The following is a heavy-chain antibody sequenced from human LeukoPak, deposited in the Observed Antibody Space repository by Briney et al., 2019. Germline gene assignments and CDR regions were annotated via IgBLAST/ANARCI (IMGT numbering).Heavy chain of an antibody. V-gene: IGHV3-48*01. CDR1: GFTFSSYT. Sequence: GGSLRLSCAASGFTFSSYTINWVRQAPGKGLEWLSYITSDSSSISYADSVRGRFTISRDNSKNTLYLQMNSLRAEDTAVYYCAKDPRGYSYGRDAFDIWGQGTMVTVSS. J-gene: IGHJ3*02. CDR2: ITSDSSSI. D-gene: IGHD5-18*01. CDR3: AKDPRGYSYGRDAFDI.